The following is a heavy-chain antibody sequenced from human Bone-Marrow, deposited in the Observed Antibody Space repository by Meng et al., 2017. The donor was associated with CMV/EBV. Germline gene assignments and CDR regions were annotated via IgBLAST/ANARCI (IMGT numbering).Heavy chain of an antibody. CDR2: ISYDGSNK. D-gene: IGHD6-6*01. CDR1: GFTFSSYS. V-gene: IGHV3-30*03. Sequence: GESLKISCAASGFTFSSYSMNWVRQAPGKGLEWVAVISYDGSNKYYADSVKGRFTISRDNSKNTLYLQMNSLRAEDTAVYYCASSYSSSSTSYFDYWGQGTLVTVSS. CDR3: ASSYSSSSTSYFDY. J-gene: IGHJ4*02.